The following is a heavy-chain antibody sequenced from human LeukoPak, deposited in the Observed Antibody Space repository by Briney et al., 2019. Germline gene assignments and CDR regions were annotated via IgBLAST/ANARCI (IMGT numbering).Heavy chain of an antibody. J-gene: IGHJ2*01. V-gene: IGHV3-11*01. CDR3: ARRTVTRDWYFDL. D-gene: IGHD4-17*01. CDR1: GFTFSDYY. CDR2: ISSSGTTI. Sequence: LGGSLRLSCAASGFTFSDYYMSWIRQAPGKGLEWVSYISSSGTTIYYADSVKGRFTISRDNAKNSLYLQMNSLRAEDTAVYYCARRTVTRDWYFDLWGRGTLVTVSS.